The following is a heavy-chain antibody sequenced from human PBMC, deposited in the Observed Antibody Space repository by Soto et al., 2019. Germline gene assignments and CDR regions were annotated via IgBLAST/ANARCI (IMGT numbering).Heavy chain of an antibody. V-gene: IGHV4-59*01. Sequence: SETLSLTCTVSGGSISSYYWSWIRQPPGKGLEWIGYIYYSGSTNYNPSLKSRVTISVDTSKNQFSLKLSSVTAADTAVYYCAGLYYDFWSGSNYYGMDVWGQGTTVTVS. J-gene: IGHJ6*02. CDR1: GGSISSYY. CDR3: AGLYYDFWSGSNYYGMDV. D-gene: IGHD3-3*01. CDR2: IYYSGST.